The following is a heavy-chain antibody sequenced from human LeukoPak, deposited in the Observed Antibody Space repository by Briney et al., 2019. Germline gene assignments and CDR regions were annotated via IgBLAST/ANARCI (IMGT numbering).Heavy chain of an antibody. CDR1: GFTFSSNG. D-gene: IGHD6-13*01. CDR2: ISYDGSKK. V-gene: IGHV3-30*18. Sequence: PGGSLRLTCAAIGFTFSSNGMHWVRQAPGKGLEWVAVISYDGSKKYYADSVKDRFTISRDNSKNTLYLQMNSLRAEDTAVYYCAKGATGYSSSWYRGYIDPWGQGTLVTVSS. J-gene: IGHJ5*02. CDR3: AKGATGYSSSWYRGYIDP.